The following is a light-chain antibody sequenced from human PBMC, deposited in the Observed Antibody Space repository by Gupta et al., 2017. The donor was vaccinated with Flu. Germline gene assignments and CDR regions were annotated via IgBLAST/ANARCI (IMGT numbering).Light chain of an antibody. Sequence: TLSLSPGEGATLSCRASQTVSSYLAWYQQKPGQAPRLLIYDASNRATGIPARFSGSGTGPDFTLTISSLESEAFAVYYCQQRSNWPRNFGQ. CDR1: QTVSSY. V-gene: IGKV3-11*01. CDR3: QQRSNWPRN. J-gene: IGKJ2*01. CDR2: DAS.